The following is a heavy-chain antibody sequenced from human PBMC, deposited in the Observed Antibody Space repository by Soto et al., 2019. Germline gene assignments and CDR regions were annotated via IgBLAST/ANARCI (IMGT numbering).Heavy chain of an antibody. CDR1: GFTFGGSA. D-gene: IGHD4-17*01. J-gene: IGHJ6*04. CDR2: IRSKANSYAT. V-gene: IGHV3-73*01. CDR3: THAVTVTRFKSSDV. Sequence: PGGSLRLSCAASGFTFGGSAMHWVRQASGKGLEWVGRIRSKANSYATAYAASVKGRFTISRDDSKNTAYLQMNSLKTEDTAVYYCTHAVTVTRFKSSDVWGKGTTVTVSS.